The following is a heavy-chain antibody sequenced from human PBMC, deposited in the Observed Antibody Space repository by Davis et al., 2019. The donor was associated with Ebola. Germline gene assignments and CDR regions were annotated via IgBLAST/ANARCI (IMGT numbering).Heavy chain of an antibody. D-gene: IGHD3-22*01. Sequence: SETLSLTCTVSGGSVSSGAYYWNWIRQPPGKGLEWIGFIYYSGSTDYSPSLRGRVTISLDTSKNQFSLRLSSVTAADTAVYYCARLPTYYYDSSGYYYGLDYWGQGTLVTVSS. CDR2: IYYSGST. CDR3: ARLPTYYYDSSGYYYGLDY. J-gene: IGHJ4*02. CDR1: GGSVSSGAYY. V-gene: IGHV4-61*08.